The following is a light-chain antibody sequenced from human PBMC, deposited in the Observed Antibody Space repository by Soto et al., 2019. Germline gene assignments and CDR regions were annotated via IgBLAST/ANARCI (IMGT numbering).Light chain of an antibody. J-gene: IGLJ1*01. CDR2: EVS. CDR3: SSYTSSSSRV. Sequence: QSVLTQPAYVSGSPGQSITIACTGSSSDVGGYNYVSWYQQHPGKAPTLTIYEVSNRPSGVSNSFSGSKSGHTASLTISGPQAEHEAAYYCSSYTSSSSRVFGTGTKVTV. V-gene: IGLV2-14*01. CDR1: SSDVGGYNY.